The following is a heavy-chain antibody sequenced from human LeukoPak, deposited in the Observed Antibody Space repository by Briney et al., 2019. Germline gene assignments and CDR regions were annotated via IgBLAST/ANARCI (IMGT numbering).Heavy chain of an antibody. CDR3: ARGLNVIDL. CDR2: IYSGGYT. J-gene: IGHJ6*02. D-gene: IGHD2-21*01. CDR1: GFTNSRNY. Sequence: GGSLTLSCAASGFTNSRNYMSWVRQAPGKGLGWVSVIYSGGYTDYEGSVKGRFTISRDSSKNTVYLQINSLRAEDTAGYYCARGLNVIDLWGQGTTVTVSS. V-gene: IGHV3-66*01.